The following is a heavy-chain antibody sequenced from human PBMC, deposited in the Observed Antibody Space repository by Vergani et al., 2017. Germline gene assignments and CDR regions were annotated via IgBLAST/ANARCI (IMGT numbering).Heavy chain of an antibody. J-gene: IGHJ4*02. CDR2: ISGNSGTI. D-gene: IGHD2-2*01. V-gene: IGHV3-9*01. CDR1: GFTFGDYA. CDR3: AKGAEYQLLDIDY. Sequence: EVQLVESGGGLVQPGRSLRLSCAASGFTFGDYAMHWVRQAPGKGLEWVSGISGNSGTIGSADSVKGRFTISRDNAKSSLYLQMNSLRAEDTALYYCAKGAEYQLLDIDYWGQGTLVTVSS.